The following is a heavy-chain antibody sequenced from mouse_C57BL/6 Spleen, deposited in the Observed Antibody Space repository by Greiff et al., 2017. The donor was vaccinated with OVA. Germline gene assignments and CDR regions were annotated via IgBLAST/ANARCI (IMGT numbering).Heavy chain of an antibody. CDR1: GFTFSDYY. Sequence: EVHLVESAGGLVQPGSSLKLSCTASGFTFSDYYMAWVRQVPEKGLEWVANINYDGSSTYYLDSLKSRFIISRDNAKNILYLQMSSLKSEDTATYYCAREGIVFDYWGQDTTLTVSS. D-gene: IGHD2-12*01. J-gene: IGHJ2*01. V-gene: IGHV5-16*01. CDR2: INYDGSST. CDR3: AREGIVFDY.